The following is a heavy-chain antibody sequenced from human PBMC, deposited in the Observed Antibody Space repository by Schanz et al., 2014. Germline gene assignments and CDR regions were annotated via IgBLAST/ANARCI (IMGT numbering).Heavy chain of an antibody. J-gene: IGHJ4*02. V-gene: IGHV3-11*04. D-gene: IGHD1-26*01. CDR1: GFTFSDYY. Sequence: QVQLVESGGGVVQPGRSVRLSCAASGFTFSDYYMSWIRQAPGKGLECISYISSRGTTIYYADSVKGRFTISRDNAKNLMYLHLNSLRAEDTAVYYCAREVGGSFGQHYWGQGALVTVSS. CDR3: AREVGGSFGQHY. CDR2: ISSRGTTI.